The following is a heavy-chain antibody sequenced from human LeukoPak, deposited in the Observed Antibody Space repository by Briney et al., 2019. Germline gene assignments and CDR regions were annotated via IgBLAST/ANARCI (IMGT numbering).Heavy chain of an antibody. CDR2: MSYDGSNK. CDR3: ARDGAEGDPYYYYYMDV. CDR1: GFTFSSYA. J-gene: IGHJ6*03. Sequence: GRSLRLSCAASGFTFSSYAMHWVRQAPGKGLEWVAAMSYDGSNKYYADSVKGRFTISRDNSKNTLYLQVNSLGAEDTAVYYCARDGAEGDPYYYYYMDVWGKGTTVTVSS. D-gene: IGHD1-14*01. V-gene: IGHV3-30*01.